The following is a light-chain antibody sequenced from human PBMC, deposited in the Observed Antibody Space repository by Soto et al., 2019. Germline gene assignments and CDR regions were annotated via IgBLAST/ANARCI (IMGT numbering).Light chain of an antibody. J-gene: IGLJ1*01. Sequence: QSALTQPASVSGSPGQSITVSCTGSSSDIGAYNYVSWYQQHPGKAPKVIIYEVNNRPSGVSNRFSGSKSGNTASLTISGLQAEDEADYYCTSFSSSTSLYVFGTGTKLTVL. CDR3: TSFSSSTSLYV. V-gene: IGLV2-14*03. CDR2: EVN. CDR1: SSDIGAYNY.